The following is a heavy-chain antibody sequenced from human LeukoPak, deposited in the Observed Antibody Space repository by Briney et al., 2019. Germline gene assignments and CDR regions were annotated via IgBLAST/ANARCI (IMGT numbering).Heavy chain of an antibody. J-gene: IGHJ5*02. CDR3: AREGSSGYDNWFDP. V-gene: IGHV4-30-2*01. D-gene: IGHD3-22*01. CDR1: GGSISSGGYS. CDR2: IYHSGST. Sequence: PSETLSLTCAVSGGSISSGGYSWSWIRQPPGKGLGWVGYIYHSGSTYYNPSLKSRVTISVDRSKNQFSLKLSSVTAADTAVYYCAREGSSGYDNWFDPWGQGTLVTVSS.